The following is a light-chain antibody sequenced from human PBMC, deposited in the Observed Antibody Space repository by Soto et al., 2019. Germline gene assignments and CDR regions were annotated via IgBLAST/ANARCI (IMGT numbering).Light chain of an antibody. J-gene: IGLJ3*02. V-gene: IGLV2-14*01. Sequence: QSVLTQPASVSGSPGQSITISCTGTSSDVGGYNYVSWYQHYPGKAPKLMIYEVSNRPSGVSNRFSGSKSGNTASLTISGLQSEDEADYYCAAWDDSLNGGVFGGGTKLTV. CDR3: AAWDDSLNGGV. CDR1: SSDVGGYNY. CDR2: EVS.